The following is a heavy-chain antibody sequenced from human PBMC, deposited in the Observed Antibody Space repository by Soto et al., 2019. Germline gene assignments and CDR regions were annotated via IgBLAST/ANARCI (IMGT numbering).Heavy chain of an antibody. CDR1: GFTFSSYA. V-gene: IGHV3-30*04. J-gene: IGHJ3*02. CDR3: ARGQVGATIGDAFDI. CDR2: ISYDGSNK. D-gene: IGHD1-26*01. Sequence: GGSLRLSCAASGFTFSSYAMHWVRQAPGKGLEWVAVISYDGSNKYYADSVKGRFTISRDNSKNTLYLQMNSLRAEDTAVYYCARGQVGATIGDAFDIWGQGTMVTVSS.